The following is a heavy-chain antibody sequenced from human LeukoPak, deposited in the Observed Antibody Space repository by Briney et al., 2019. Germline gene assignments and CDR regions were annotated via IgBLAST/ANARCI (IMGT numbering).Heavy chain of an antibody. CDR2: IIPIFGTA. J-gene: IGHJ5*02. D-gene: IGHD1-26*01. V-gene: IGHV1-69*13. Sequence: ASVKVSCKASGYTFTSYYMHWVRQAPGQGLEWMGGIIPIFGTANYAQKFQGRVTITADESTSTAYMELSSLRSEDTAVYYCARCEWELLHIPLWFDPWGQGTLVTVSS. CDR3: ARCEWELLHIPLWFDP. CDR1: GYTFTSYY.